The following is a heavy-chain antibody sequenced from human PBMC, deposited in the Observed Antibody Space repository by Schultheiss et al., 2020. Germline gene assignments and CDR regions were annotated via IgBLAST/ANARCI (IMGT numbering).Heavy chain of an antibody. D-gene: IGHD3-10*01. CDR3: ARAPITMVRGFDP. V-gene: IGHV4-30-2*01. CDR2: IYHSGST. J-gene: IGHJ5*02. Sequence: SETLSLTCAVSGGSISSGGYSWSWIRQPPGKGLEWIGYIYHSGSTYYNPSLKSRVTISVDRSKNQFSLKLSSVTAADTAVYYCARAPITMVRGFDPWGQGTLVNVYS. CDR1: GGSISSGGYS.